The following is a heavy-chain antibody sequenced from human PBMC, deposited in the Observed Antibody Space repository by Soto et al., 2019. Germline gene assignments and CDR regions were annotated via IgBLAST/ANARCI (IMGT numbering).Heavy chain of an antibody. CDR2: INPILSRS. V-gene: IGHV1-69*02. CDR1: GDTFTFYS. D-gene: IGHD1-26*01. CDR3: ARSGASGSRAFDY. J-gene: IGHJ4*02. Sequence: QVQLVQSGAEVKRPGSSVKVSCTASGDTFTFYSINWVRQAPVLGLEWMGRINPILSRSNYAQRFQGRVTMTADKSTSPAYRELTSLGSEDTAIYYCARSGASGSRAFDYWGQGALVTVSS.